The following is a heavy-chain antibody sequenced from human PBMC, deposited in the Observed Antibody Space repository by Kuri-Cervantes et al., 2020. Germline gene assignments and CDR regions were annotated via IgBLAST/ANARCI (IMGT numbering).Heavy chain of an antibody. Sequence: SETLSLTCTVSGGSISSGGYYWSWIRQHPGKGLEWIGYIYYSGSTYYHPSLKSRVTISVDTSKNQFSLKLSSVTAADTAVYYCARCDDRLYGSSWYLDVWGQGTTVTVSS. CDR1: GGSISSGGYY. CDR2: IYYSGST. CDR3: ARCDDRLYGSSWYLDV. V-gene: IGHV4-31*03. J-gene: IGHJ6*02. D-gene: IGHD6-13*01.